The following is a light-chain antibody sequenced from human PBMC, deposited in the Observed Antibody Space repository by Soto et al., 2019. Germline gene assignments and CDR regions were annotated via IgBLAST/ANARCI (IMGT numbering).Light chain of an antibody. Sequence: DIPVTQSPSSLSASVGDRVTITCRASQNIDTYLNWYQQKPGRAPRLLLYDASSLETGVPSRFSGSGSGTDFTLTISSLQPEDVATYYCQHYDHLPITFGQGTRLEIK. CDR3: QHYDHLPIT. V-gene: IGKV1-33*01. J-gene: IGKJ5*01. CDR1: QNIDTY. CDR2: DAS.